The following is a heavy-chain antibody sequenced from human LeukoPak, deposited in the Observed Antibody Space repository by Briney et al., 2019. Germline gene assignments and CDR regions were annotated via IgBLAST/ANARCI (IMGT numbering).Heavy chain of an antibody. CDR2: ISSSGSTI. J-gene: IGHJ6*04. CDR3: AELGITMIGGV. Sequence: GGSLRLSCATSGFTFSNAWMTWVRQAPGKGLEWVSYISSSGSTIYYADSVKGRFTISRDNAKNSLYLQMSSLRAEDTAVYYCAELGITMIGGVWGKGTTVTISS. D-gene: IGHD3-10*02. CDR1: GFTFSNAW. V-gene: IGHV3-48*04.